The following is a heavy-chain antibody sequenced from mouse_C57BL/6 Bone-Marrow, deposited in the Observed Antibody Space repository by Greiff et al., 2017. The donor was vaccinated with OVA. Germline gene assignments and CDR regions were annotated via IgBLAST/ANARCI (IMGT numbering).Heavy chain of an antibody. CDR1: GHAFTNYL. J-gene: IGHJ4*01. Sequence: VQLQQSGAELVRPGTSVKASCKASGHAFTNYLIEWVKQRPGQGPEWIGVINSGSGGTYYNEKFKGKATLTADKSSSTACMQLSGQTSEDSAVCVCARREYYGDYWGQGTSVTVSS. D-gene: IGHD1-1*01. CDR2: INSGSGGT. CDR3: ARREYYGDY. V-gene: IGHV1-54*01.